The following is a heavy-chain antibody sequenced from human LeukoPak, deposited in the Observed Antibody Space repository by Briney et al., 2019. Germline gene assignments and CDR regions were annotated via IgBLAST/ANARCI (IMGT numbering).Heavy chain of an antibody. CDR2: ISAYNGNT. CDR1: VYTFTSYG. J-gene: IGHJ5*02. D-gene: IGHD2-15*01. CDR3: ARVRIGCSGGSCYTNNWFDP. Sequence: GASVKVSCKASVYTFTSYGISWVRQARGQGLEWMGWISAYNGNTNYAQKLQGRVTMTTDTSTSTAYMELRSLRSDDTAVYYCARVRIGCSGGSCYTNNWFDPWGQGTLVTVSS. V-gene: IGHV1-18*01.